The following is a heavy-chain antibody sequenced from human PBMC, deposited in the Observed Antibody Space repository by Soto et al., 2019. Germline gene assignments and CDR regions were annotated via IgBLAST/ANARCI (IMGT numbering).Heavy chain of an antibody. V-gene: IGHV3-73*02. CDR1: GFTFSAFN. CDR3: SRQGPFFGPVTDFLWDCDV. J-gene: IGHJ2*01. CDR2: IGGKANSYAT. Sequence: EMQLVESGGGLVRPGGSLKLSCAASGFTFSAFNVHWVRQASGKGLEWIGHIGGKANSYATTFAASVKGRFTISRDDSKNTAYLQITILKTEDTVVYYCSRQGPFFGPVTDFLWDCDVWGRGTPVTVSS. D-gene: IGHD3-3*01.